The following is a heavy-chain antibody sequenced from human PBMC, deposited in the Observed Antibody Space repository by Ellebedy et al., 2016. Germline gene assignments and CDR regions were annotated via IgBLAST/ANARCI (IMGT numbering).Heavy chain of an antibody. D-gene: IGHD1-26*01. CDR2: FFWRSSDV. Sequence: GGSLRLXXAASGSTFEDYAIHWVRQPPGKGLEWVSGFFWRSSDVDYADSVKGRFTMSRDNAKNTLYLQMSSLSAEDTAFYYCARGLQLATTMLDYWGRGALVTVSS. V-gene: IGHV3-9*01. CDR3: ARGLQLATTMLDY. J-gene: IGHJ4*02. CDR1: GSTFEDYA.